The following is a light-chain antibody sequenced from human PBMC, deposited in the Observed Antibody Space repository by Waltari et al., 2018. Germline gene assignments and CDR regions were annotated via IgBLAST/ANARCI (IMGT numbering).Light chain of an antibody. CDR2: DAS. J-gene: IGKJ1*01. V-gene: IGKV3-20*01. CDR1: QSISRF. Sequence: SCMASQSISRFLAGYQQKPGQAPRLLIDDASTRATGIPDRFSGSGSGTDFSLTINRLEPEDIAVYYCQKYGSLPATFGQGTKVEIK. CDR3: QKYGSLPAT.